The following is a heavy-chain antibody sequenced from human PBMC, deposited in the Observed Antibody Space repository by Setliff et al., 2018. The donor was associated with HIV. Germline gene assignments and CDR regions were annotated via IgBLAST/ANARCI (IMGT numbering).Heavy chain of an antibody. CDR2: ISGSGTTI. CDR1: GFTFSHYY. CDR3: ARGRVESFWSDLIPSDY. V-gene: IGHV3-11*01. Sequence: NPGGSLRLSCAASGFTFSHYYMSWIRQAPGKGLQWVSDISGSGTTIYYADSVKGRFTISRDNAKNSLYLQMNSLRADDTAVYYCARGRVESFWSDLIPSDYWGQGTLVTVSS. D-gene: IGHD3-3*01. J-gene: IGHJ4*02.